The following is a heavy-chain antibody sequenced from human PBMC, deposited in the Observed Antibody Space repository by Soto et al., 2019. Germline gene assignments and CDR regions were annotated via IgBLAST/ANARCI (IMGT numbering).Heavy chain of an antibody. CDR2: IYYSGST. CDR1: GGSISSGGYY. J-gene: IGHJ4*02. CDR3: ARYYYDSSGYDY. V-gene: IGHV4-31*03. Sequence: SETLSLTCTVSGGSISSGGYYWSWIRQHPGKGLEWIGYIYYSGSTYYNPSLKSRVTISVDTSKNQFSLKLSSVTAADTAVYYCARYYYDSSGYDYWGQGTLVTVSS. D-gene: IGHD3-22*01.